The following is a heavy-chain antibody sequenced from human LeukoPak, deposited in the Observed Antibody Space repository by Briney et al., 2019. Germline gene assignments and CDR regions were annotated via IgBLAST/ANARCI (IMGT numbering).Heavy chain of an antibody. CDR3: ARAGEYCSSTSCYVAHY. CDR1: RFTFSSYE. J-gene: IGHJ4*02. D-gene: IGHD2-2*01. Sequence: GGSLRLSCATSRFTFSSYEMNWVRQAPGKGLEWVSYISSSGTTMYYADSAKGRFTISRDNARKSLYLQMNSLRAEDTAIYYCARAGEYCSSTSCYVAHYWGRGTLVTVSS. CDR2: ISSSGTTM. V-gene: IGHV3-48*03.